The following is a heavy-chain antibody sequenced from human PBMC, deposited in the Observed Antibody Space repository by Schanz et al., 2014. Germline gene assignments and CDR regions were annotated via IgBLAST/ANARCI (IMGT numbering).Heavy chain of an antibody. Sequence: QVQLVESGGGVVQPGRSLRLSCAASGITLSGYGLHWVRQAPGKGLEWVGFISFDGRNTGYAHSVKGRFTISRDNSKNTVNMQMNSLRAEDTAVYYCAKEKEEVAAGGSFFDYWGQGTLVTVSS. CDR1: GITLSGYG. V-gene: IGHV3-30*18. CDR2: ISFDGRNT. J-gene: IGHJ4*02. CDR3: AKEKEEVAAGGSFFDY. D-gene: IGHD6-13*01.